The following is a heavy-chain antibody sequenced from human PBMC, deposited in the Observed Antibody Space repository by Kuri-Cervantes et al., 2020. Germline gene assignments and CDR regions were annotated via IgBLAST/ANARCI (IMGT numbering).Heavy chain of an antibody. D-gene: IGHD3-22*01. Sequence: SVKVSCKASGGTFRSYAISWVRQAPGQGLEWMGGIIPIFGTANYAQKFQGRVTITTDESTSTAYMELSSLGSEDTAVYYCASPYYYDSSGYYLGGGTSDAFDIWGQGTMVTVSS. J-gene: IGHJ3*02. CDR3: ASPYYYDSSGYYLGGGTSDAFDI. V-gene: IGHV1-69*05. CDR2: IIPIFGTA. CDR1: GGTFRSYA.